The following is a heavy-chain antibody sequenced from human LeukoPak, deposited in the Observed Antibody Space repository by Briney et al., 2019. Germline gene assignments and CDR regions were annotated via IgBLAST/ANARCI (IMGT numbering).Heavy chain of an antibody. D-gene: IGHD3-10*01. CDR2: IRSKAYGGTT. J-gene: IGHJ5*02. V-gene: IGHV3-49*03. CDR3: TRDRVNAHWFDP. CDR1: GFTFGDYA. Sequence: GGSLRLSCTASGFTFGDYAMSWFRQAPGKGLEWVGFIRSKAYGGTTEYAASVKGRFTISRDDSKSIAYRQMNSLKSEDTAVYYCTRDRVNAHWFDPWGQGTLVPVSS.